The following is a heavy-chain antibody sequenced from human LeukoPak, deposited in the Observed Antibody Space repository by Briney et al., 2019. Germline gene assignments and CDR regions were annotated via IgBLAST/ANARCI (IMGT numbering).Heavy chain of an antibody. D-gene: IGHD3-9*01. J-gene: IGHJ4*02. V-gene: IGHV3-20*04. CDR2: INWNGGST. Sequence: PGGSLRLFCGASGFTFDDYGMSWVRQPPGKGLEYGIGINWNGGSTGYADYVKGRFSISRDNAKNSLYLQMNSLRAEDTALYYCARDTGYDLLTAYDYWGQGTLVSVSS. CDR3: ARDTGYDLLTAYDY. CDR1: GFTFDDYG.